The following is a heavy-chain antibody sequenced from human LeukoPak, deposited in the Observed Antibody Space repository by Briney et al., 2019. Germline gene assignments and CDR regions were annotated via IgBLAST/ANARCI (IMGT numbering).Heavy chain of an antibody. CDR3: ARARRVRYYDTLTGYPGGFHYYGMDV. J-gene: IGHJ6*04. CDR1: GGTFSSYA. D-gene: IGHD3-9*01. CDR2: IIPIFGTA. Sequence: WASVKVSCKASGGTFSSYAISWVRQAPGQGLEWMGGIIPIFGTANYAQKFQGRVTITADESTSTAYMELSSLRSEDTAVYYCARARRVRYYDTLTGYPGGFHYYGMDVWGKGTTVTVSS. V-gene: IGHV1-69*13.